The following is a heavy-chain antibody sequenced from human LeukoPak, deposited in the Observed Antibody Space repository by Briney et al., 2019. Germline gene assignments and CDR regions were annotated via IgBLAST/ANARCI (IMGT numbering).Heavy chain of an antibody. CDR1: GFTFSAYG. J-gene: IGHJ4*02. V-gene: IGHV3-23*01. CDR2: ITYSSGNT. CDR3: AKDGTGCGGDCYSDY. Sequence: GGSLRLSCAASGFTFSAYGMSWFRQAPGKGLEWVSAITYSSGNTYYADSVKGRFTISRDNSKNTLYLPMNSLRAEDTALYYCAKDGTGCGGDCYSDYWGQGTLVTVSS. D-gene: IGHD2-21*02.